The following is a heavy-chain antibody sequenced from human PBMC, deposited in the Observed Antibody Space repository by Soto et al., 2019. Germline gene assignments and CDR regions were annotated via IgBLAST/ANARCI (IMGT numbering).Heavy chain of an antibody. CDR2: IKSKTDGGTT. CDR1: GFTFSNAW. V-gene: IGHV3-15*01. J-gene: IGHJ6*02. CDR3: TTDKIVVVPAATYGMDV. Sequence: PGGSLRLSCAASGFTFSNAWMSWVRQAPGKGLEWVGRIKSKTDGGTTDYAAPVKGRFTISRDDSKNTLYLQMNSLKTEDTAVYYCTTDKIVVVPAATYGMDVWGQGTTVTVSS. D-gene: IGHD2-2*01.